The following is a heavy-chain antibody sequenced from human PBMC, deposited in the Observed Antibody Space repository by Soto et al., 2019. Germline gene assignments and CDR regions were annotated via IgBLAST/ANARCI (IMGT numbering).Heavy chain of an antibody. V-gene: IGHV1-69*13. Sequence: SVKVSFKASGGTFSSYAISWLRQAPGQGLEWMGGIIPIFGTANYAQKFQGRVTITADESTSTAYMELSSLRSEDTAVYYCAREDCTNGVCFYNWFDPWGQGTLVTVSS. J-gene: IGHJ5*02. D-gene: IGHD2-8*01. CDR1: GGTFSSYA. CDR3: AREDCTNGVCFYNWFDP. CDR2: IIPIFGTA.